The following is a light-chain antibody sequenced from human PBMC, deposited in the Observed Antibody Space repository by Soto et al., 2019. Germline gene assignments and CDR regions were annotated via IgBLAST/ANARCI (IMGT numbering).Light chain of an antibody. CDR1: QSVSSSF. CDR2: GAS. Sequence: EIVLTQSPGTQSLSPGERASLSCRASQSVSSSFLAWYQQKSGQAPRLVIYGASSRATGIPDRFSGSGSGTDFTLTISRLEPEDFAVYYCQQYGSSPWTFGQGTKVDIK. J-gene: IGKJ1*01. CDR3: QQYGSSPWT. V-gene: IGKV3-20*01.